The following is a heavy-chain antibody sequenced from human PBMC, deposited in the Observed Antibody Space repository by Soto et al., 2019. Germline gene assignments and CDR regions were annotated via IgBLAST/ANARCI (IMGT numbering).Heavy chain of an antibody. Sequence: LGESLKISCKGSGYSFTSYWIGWVRQMPGKGLEWMGIIYPGDSDTRYSPSFQGQVTISADKSISTAYLQWSSLKASDTAMYYCARHTDYCSGGSCYYDMDVWGQGTTVTVSS. D-gene: IGHD2-15*01. CDR2: IYPGDSDT. V-gene: IGHV5-51*01. CDR3: ARHTDYCSGGSCYYDMDV. J-gene: IGHJ6*02. CDR1: GYSFTSYW.